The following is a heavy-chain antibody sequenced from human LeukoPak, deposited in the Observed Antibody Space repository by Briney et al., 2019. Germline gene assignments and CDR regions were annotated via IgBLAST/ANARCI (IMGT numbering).Heavy chain of an antibody. J-gene: IGHJ6*03. CDR1: GFTFGDYA. CDR2: IRSKAYGGTT. Sequence: GGSLRLSCTASGFTFGDYAMSWFRQAPGKGLEWVGFIRSKAYGGTTEYAASVKGRFTISRDDSKSIAYLQMNSLKTEDTAVYYCTRYYYDSSGYSHIYYYYYYMDVWGKGTTVTVSS. D-gene: IGHD3-22*01. V-gene: IGHV3-49*03. CDR3: TRYYYDSSGYSHIYYYYYYMDV.